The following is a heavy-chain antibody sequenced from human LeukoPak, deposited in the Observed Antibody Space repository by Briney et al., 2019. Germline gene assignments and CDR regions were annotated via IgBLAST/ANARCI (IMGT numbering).Heavy chain of an antibody. CDR1: GDSLSSNSAA. D-gene: IGHD3-22*01. J-gene: IGHJ4*02. Sequence: SQTLSLTCAISGDSLSSNSAAWNWIRQSPSRGLEWLGRTYYRSKWYNDYAVSVKSRITINPDTSKNQFSLQLNSVTPEDTAVYYCARAGLYYYDSSGYYYYFDYWGQGTLVTVSS. V-gene: IGHV6-1*01. CDR2: TYYRSKWYN. CDR3: ARAGLYYYDSSGYYYYFDY.